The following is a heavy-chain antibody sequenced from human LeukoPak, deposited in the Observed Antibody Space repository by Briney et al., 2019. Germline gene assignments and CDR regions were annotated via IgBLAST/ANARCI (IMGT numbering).Heavy chain of an antibody. CDR3: ARDDLWFGYDPLDY. J-gene: IGHJ4*02. V-gene: IGHV3-23*01. D-gene: IGHD3-10*01. Sequence: GGSLRLSCAASGFTFSSYSMNWVRQAPGKGLEWVSSISGSGDSTYYADSVKGRFTISRDNSKNTLYLQMNSLRAEDTAVYYCARDDLWFGYDPLDYWGQGTLVTVSS. CDR2: ISGSGDST. CDR1: GFTFSSYS.